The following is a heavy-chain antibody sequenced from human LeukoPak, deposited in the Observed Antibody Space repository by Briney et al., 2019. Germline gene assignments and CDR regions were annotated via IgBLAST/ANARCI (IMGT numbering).Heavy chain of an antibody. Sequence: SETLSLTCTVSGGSISSSSYYWGWIRQPPGKGLEWIGSIYYSGSTYYNPSLKSRVTISVDTSKNQFSLKLSSVTAADTAVYYCASLRGRLLFGVYWGQGTLATVSS. V-gene: IGHV4-39*01. CDR3: ASLRGRLLFGVY. J-gene: IGHJ4*02. CDR2: IYYSGST. D-gene: IGHD2-21*02. CDR1: GGSISSSSYY.